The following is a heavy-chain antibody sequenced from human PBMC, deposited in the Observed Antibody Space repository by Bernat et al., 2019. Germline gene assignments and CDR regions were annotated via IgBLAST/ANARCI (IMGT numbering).Heavy chain of an antibody. D-gene: IGHD1-26*01. CDR2: ISGSGGST. J-gene: IGHJ4*02. V-gene: IGHV3-23*01. CDR3: ASHSGSYHSYYFDY. CDR1: GFTFSSYA. Sequence: EVQLLESGGVLVQPGGSLRLSCAASGFTFSSYAMSWVRQAPGKGLEWVSAISGSGGSTYYADSVKGRFTISRDNSKNTLYLQMNSLRAEDTAVYYCASHSGSYHSYYFDYWGQGTLVTVSS.